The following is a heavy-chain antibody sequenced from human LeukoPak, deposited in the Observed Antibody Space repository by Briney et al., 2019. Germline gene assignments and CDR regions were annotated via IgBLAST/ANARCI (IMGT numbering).Heavy chain of an antibody. D-gene: IGHD5-18*01. CDR1: GGSISNYY. Sequence: PSETLSLTCTVSGGSISNYYWSWIRQPAGKGLEWIGRINTSGSTDYNPSLKSRVTMSVDTSKNQFSLKLSSLTAADTAVYHCARSRGTTMVTRFDYWGQGTLVTVSS. J-gene: IGHJ4*02. V-gene: IGHV4-4*07. CDR2: INTSGST. CDR3: ARSRGTTMVTRFDY.